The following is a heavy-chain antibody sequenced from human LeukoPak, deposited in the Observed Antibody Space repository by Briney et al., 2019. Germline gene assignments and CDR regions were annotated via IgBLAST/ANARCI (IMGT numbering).Heavy chain of an antibody. V-gene: IGHV4-39*01. CDR3: ARHKGYTYGYGDY. D-gene: IGHD5-18*01. J-gene: IGHJ4*02. CDR2: IYYSGST. Sequence: SSETLSLTCTVSGGSISSSSFYWGRVRQPPGKGLEWIGNIYYSGSTYYNPSLKSRVTISVDTSKNQFSLKLSSVIAADTAVYYCARHKGYTYGYGDYWGQGTLVTVSS. CDR1: GGSISSSSFY.